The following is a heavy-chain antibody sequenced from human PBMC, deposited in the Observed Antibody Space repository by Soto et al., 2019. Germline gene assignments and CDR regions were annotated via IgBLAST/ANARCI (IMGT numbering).Heavy chain of an antibody. CDR1: GYTFTSYG. CDR3: ARAYYDFWSGYLDAFDI. J-gene: IGHJ3*02. CDR2: ISAYNGNT. V-gene: IGHV1-18*01. Sequence: ASVKVSCKASGYTFTSYGISWVRQAPGQGLEWMGWISAYNGNTNYAQKLQGRVTMTTDTSTSTAYMELRSLRSDDTAVYYCARAYYDFWSGYLDAFDIWGQGTMVTV. D-gene: IGHD3-3*01.